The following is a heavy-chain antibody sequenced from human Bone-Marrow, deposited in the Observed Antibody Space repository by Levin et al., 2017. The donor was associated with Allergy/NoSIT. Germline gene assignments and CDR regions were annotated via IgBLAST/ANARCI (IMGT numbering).Heavy chain of an antibody. CDR3: ARQVLSSRRFDT. CDR2: IYDTGST. D-gene: IGHD2-2*01. V-gene: IGHV4-59*01. CDR1: GGSIGGYY. Sequence: SETLSLTCTVSGGSIGGYYWTWIRQPPGKGLEWIGYIYDTGSTNYSPSLKSRVTISLDTSKNQFSLELNSVTAADTAVYYCARQVLSSRRFDTWGQGTLVTVSS. J-gene: IGHJ5*02.